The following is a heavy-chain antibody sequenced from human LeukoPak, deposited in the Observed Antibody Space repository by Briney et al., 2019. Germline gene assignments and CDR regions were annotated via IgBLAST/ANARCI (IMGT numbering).Heavy chain of an antibody. V-gene: IGHV3-21*01. D-gene: IGHD3-22*01. CDR1: GFTFSSYS. CDR2: ISSSSSYI. CDR3: ARDLDYYDSSGPSSD. J-gene: IGHJ4*02. Sequence: PGGSLRLSCAASGFTFSSYSMNWVRRAPGKGLEWGPSISSSSSYIYYADSVEGRSTISRDNAKNSLYLQMNSLRAEDTAVYYCARDLDYYDSSGPSSDWGQGTLVTVSS.